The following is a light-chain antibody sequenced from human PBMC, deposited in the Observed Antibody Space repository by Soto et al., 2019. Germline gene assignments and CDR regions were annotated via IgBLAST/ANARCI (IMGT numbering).Light chain of an antibody. CDR1: QDIHNY. CDR3: QHDYNYPWT. Sequence: AVLLTQSPSSFSASTGDRATITCRASQDIHNYLAWYQQVPGKAPKLLLYAASILQTGVPSRFSGSGSGTDFTLTSDVLQSEDFATYCCQHDYNYPWTFGQGTTVE. J-gene: IGKJ1*01. CDR2: AAS. V-gene: IGKV1-8*01.